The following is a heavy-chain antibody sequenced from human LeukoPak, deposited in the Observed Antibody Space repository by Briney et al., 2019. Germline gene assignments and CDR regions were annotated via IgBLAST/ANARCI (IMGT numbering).Heavy chain of an antibody. J-gene: IGHJ4*02. CDR2: IDPNSGGT. CDR3: ARDQARTTTWYLYMNY. V-gene: IGHV1-2*06. D-gene: IGHD3/OR15-3a*01. CDR1: GYSLTGYY. Sequence: GASVKVSYKASGYSLTGYYIHWVRQAPGQGPEWMGRIDPNSGGTNSAQKFQARVTLTRDTSIATVYMELSSLRSNDTAVYYCARDQARTTTWYLYMNYWGQGTLVTVSS.